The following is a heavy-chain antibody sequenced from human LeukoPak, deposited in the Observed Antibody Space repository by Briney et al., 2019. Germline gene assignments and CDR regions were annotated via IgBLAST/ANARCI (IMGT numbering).Heavy chain of an antibody. CDR1: GGSISSGDYY. CDR2: IYYSGST. V-gene: IGHV4-30-4*08. D-gene: IGHD3-3*01. CDR3: ARDHYDFWSGYLRGAEGFDP. J-gene: IGHJ5*02. Sequence: PSETLSLTCTVSGGSISSGDYYWSWIRQPPGKGPEWIGYIYYSGSTYYNPSLKSRVTISVDTSKNQFSLKLSSVTAADTAVYYCARDHYDFWSGYLRGAEGFDPWGQGTLVTVSS.